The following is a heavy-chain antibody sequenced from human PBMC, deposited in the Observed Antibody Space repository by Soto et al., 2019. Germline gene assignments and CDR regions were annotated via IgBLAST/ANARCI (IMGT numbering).Heavy chain of an antibody. CDR3: ARDTSGGTIFGVVIDY. D-gene: IGHD3-3*01. CDR1: GFTFSDHY. Sequence: GGSLRLSCAASGFTFSDHYMDWVRQAPGKGLEWVGRTRNKANSYTTEYAASVKGRFTISRDDSKNSLYLQMNSLKTEETAVDYCARDTSGGTIFGVVIDYWGQGTLVTGSS. CDR2: TRNKANSYTT. J-gene: IGHJ4*02. V-gene: IGHV3-72*01.